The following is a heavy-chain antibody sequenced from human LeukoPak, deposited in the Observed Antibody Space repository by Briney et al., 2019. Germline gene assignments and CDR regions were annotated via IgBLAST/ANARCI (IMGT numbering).Heavy chain of an antibody. J-gene: IGHJ4*02. CDR3: ARDPIRERDDY. V-gene: IGHV4-34*01. CDR1: GGSFSGYY. Sequence: SETLSLTCAVYGGSFSGYYWSWIRQPPGKGLEWIGEINHRGSTNYNPSLKSRVTISVDTSKNQFSLRLTSVTAADTAVYYCARDPIRERDDYWGQGTLVTVSS. CDR2: INHRGST. D-gene: IGHD3-16*01.